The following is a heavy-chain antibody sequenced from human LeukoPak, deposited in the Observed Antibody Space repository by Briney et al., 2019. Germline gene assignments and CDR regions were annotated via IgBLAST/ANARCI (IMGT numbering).Heavy chain of an antibody. CDR1: GYTLTELS. CDR3: ASYPRSIPTPPFDY. CDR2: INPNNGDT. Sequence: GASVKVSCKVSGYTLTELSMHWVRQAPGQGLEWMGWINPNNGDTKYAQSFLGRVTMTRDTSTTTAYMELSSLRSDDTAVYFCASYPRSIPTPPFDYWGQGTLVTVSS. J-gene: IGHJ4*02. V-gene: IGHV1-2*02. D-gene: IGHD2-21*01.